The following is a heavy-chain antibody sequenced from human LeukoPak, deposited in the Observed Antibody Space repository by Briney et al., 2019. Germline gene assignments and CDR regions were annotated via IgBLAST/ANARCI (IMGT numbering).Heavy chain of an antibody. J-gene: IGHJ3*02. D-gene: IGHD3-22*01. CDR2: IYYSGST. CDR1: GGSISSYY. CDR3: AREIHYDSSGQRSLHAFDI. Sequence: SETLSLTCTVSGGSISSYYWSWIRQPPGKGLEWIGYIYYSGSTNYNPSLKSRVTISVDTSKNQFSLKLSSVTAADTALYYCAREIHYDSSGQRSLHAFDIWGQGTMVTVSS. V-gene: IGHV4-59*12.